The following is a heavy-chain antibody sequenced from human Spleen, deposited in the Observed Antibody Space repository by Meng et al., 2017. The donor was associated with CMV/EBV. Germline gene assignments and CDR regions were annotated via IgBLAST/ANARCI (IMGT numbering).Heavy chain of an antibody. CDR1: GGTFSSYA. Sequence: KASGGTFSSYAISWVRQAPGQGLEWMGGIIPIFGTANYAQKFQGRVTITTDESTSTAYMELSSLRSEDTAVYYCARDARSNGFNWFDPWGQGTLVTVSS. V-gene: IGHV1-69*05. CDR3: ARDARSNGFNWFDP. J-gene: IGHJ5*02. CDR2: IIPIFGTA. D-gene: IGHD6-19*01.